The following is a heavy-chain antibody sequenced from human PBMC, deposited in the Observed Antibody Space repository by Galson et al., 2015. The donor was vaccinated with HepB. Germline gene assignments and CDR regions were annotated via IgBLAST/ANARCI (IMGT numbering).Heavy chain of an antibody. D-gene: IGHD2-2*01. Sequence: SLRLSCAASGFTFSNYAMTWVRQTPGKGLEWLSAISARGDTTYYADSVKGRFTITRDNSKNTLFLQMGGLRADDTAIYYCAKRVIRIPAGISYFYAMDVWGQGTTVTVSS. CDR2: ISARGDTT. V-gene: IGHV3-23*01. CDR1: GFTFSNYA. CDR3: AKRVIRIPAGISYFYAMDV. J-gene: IGHJ6*02.